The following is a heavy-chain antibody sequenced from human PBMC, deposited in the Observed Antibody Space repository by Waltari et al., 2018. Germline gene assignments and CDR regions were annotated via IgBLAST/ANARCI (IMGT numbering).Heavy chain of an antibody. CDR2: ITYDGSNK. CDR3: ARERRGYYAEY. V-gene: IGHV3-30*02. CDR1: GFTFSDYA. Sequence: QVQLAESGGGVVQPGGSLRLSCAASGFTFSDYARHWVRQAPGKGLEWVTLITYDGSNKYYADSVKGRFTISRDDSKNTLHWQMNSLRDEDTAIYYCARERRGYYAEYWGQGTLVTVSS. J-gene: IGHJ4*02.